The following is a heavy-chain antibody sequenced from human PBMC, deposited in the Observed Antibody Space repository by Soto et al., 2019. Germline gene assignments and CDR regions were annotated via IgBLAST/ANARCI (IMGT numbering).Heavy chain of an antibody. CDR1: GYTFTGYY. V-gene: IGHV1-2*04. CDR2: INANSGGT. Sequence: QVQLVQSGAEVKKPGASVKVSCKASGYTFTGYYMHWVRQAPGQGLEWMGWINANSGGTNYEQKFQGWVTMTRDTSISTAYMELSRLRSDDTAVYYCARAPHFWSGYSGGYGMDVWGRGTTVTVSS. CDR3: ARAPHFWSGYSGGYGMDV. D-gene: IGHD3-3*01. J-gene: IGHJ6*02.